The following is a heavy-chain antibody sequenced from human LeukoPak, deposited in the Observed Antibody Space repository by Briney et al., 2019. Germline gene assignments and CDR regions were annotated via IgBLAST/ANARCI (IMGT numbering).Heavy chain of an antibody. CDR2: IHSTGIT. V-gene: IGHV4-39*01. CDR1: SDSISSSPYY. Sequence: SETLSLTCTVSSDSISSSPYYWGWIRQPPGKGLEWIGNIHSTGITHYNPSFKGRVTISVDTSKNQFSLKVISVIAADTAMYYCARQGAYWDYGYWGLGTLVTVSS. J-gene: IGHJ4*02. D-gene: IGHD2-21*01. CDR3: ARQGAYWDYGY.